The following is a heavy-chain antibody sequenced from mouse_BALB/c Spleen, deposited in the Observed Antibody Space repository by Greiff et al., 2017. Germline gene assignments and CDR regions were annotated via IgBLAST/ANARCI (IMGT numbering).Heavy chain of an antibody. CDR1: GFTFSSYG. Sequence: EVHLVESGGGLVQPGGSLKLSCAASGFTFSSYGMSWVRQTPDKRLELVATINSNGGSTYYPDSVKGRFTISRDNAKNTLYLQMSSLKSEDTAMYYCARARSHAMDYWGQGTSVTVSA. CDR3: ARARSHAMDY. D-gene: IGHD3-1*01. J-gene: IGHJ4*01. CDR2: INSNGGST. V-gene: IGHV5-6-3*01.